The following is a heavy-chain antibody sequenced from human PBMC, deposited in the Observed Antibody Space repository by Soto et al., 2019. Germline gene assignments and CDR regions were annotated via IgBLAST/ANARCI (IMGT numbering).Heavy chain of an antibody. CDR2: ISGSGGST. J-gene: IGHJ4*02. Sequence: PGGSMRLSCAASGLTFSSYAMSCVRQAPGKGLEWVSAISGSGGSTYYADSVKGRFTISRDNSKNTLYLQMNSLRAEDTAVYYCAKRIQLWYIDYWGQGTLVTVSS. CDR3: AKRIQLWYIDY. D-gene: IGHD5-18*01. V-gene: IGHV3-23*01. CDR1: GLTFSSYA.